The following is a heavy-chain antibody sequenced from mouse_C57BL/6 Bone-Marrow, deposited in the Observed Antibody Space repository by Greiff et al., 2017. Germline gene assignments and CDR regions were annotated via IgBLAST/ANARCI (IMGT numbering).Heavy chain of an antibody. V-gene: IGHV5-4*01. J-gene: IGHJ2*01. CDR2: ISDGGSYT. D-gene: IGHD1-1*01. Sequence: VMLVESVGGLVKPGGSLKLSCAASGFTFSSYAMSWVRQTPETRLEWVATISDGGSYTYYPDNVQGRFTISRDNAKNNLYLQMSHLKAEDTAMYYCARDLLCYYGFDCWGQGTTLTVSS. CDR3: ARDLLCYYGFDC. CDR1: GFTFSSYA.